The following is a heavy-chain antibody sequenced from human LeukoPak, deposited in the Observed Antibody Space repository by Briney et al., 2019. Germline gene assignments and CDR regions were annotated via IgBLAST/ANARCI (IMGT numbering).Heavy chain of an antibody. CDR3: ARSRITLSYYYGMDV. D-gene: IGHD3-10*01. CDR2: IYPGDSDT. CDR1: GYSFTSYW. Sequence: GESLKISCKGSGYSFTSYWIGWVRQMPGKGLEWMGIIYPGDSDTRYSPSFQGQVTISADKSISTAYLQWSSLKASDTAMYYCARSRITLSYYYGMDVWGQGTTVTVSS. V-gene: IGHV5-51*01. J-gene: IGHJ6*02.